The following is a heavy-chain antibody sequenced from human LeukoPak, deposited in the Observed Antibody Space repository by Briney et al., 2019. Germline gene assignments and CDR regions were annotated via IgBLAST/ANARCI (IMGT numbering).Heavy chain of an antibody. Sequence: SETLSLTCTVSGGSISSGGYYWSWIRQHPGKGLEWIGYIYYSGSTYYNPSLKSRVTISVDTSKNQFSLKLSSVTAADTAVYYCARDGLNCSSTSCYRSLDYWGQGILVTVSS. CDR1: GGSISSGGYY. CDR2: IYYSGST. CDR3: ARDGLNCSSTSCYRSLDY. J-gene: IGHJ4*02. V-gene: IGHV4-31*03. D-gene: IGHD2-2*02.